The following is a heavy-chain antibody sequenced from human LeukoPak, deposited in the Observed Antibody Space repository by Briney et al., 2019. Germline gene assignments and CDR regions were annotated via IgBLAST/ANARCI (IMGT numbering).Heavy chain of an antibody. Sequence: PSKTLSLTCTVSGGSISSHYWSWIRQPPGKGLEWIGYIYYSGSTNYNPSLKSRVTISVDTSKNQFSLKLSSVTAADTAVYYCARLVRGGPVDYWGQGTLVTVSS. V-gene: IGHV4-59*11. CDR1: GGSISSHY. CDR3: ARLVRGGPVDY. D-gene: IGHD3-10*02. J-gene: IGHJ4*02. CDR2: IYYSGST.